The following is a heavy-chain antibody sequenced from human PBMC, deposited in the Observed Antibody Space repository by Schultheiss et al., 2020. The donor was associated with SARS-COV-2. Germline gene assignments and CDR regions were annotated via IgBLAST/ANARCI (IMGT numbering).Heavy chain of an antibody. V-gene: IGHV3-23*01. CDR1: GFTFSSYA. D-gene: IGHD5-18*01. CDR3: AKERESRGYSYGPLPRYFDY. CDR2: ISGSGGST. J-gene: IGHJ4*02. Sequence: GGSLRLSYAASGFTFSSYAMSWVRQAPGKGLEWVSAISGSGGSTYYADSVKGRFTISRDNSKNTLYLQMNSLRAEDTAVYYCAKERESRGYSYGPLPRYFDYWGQGTLVTVSS.